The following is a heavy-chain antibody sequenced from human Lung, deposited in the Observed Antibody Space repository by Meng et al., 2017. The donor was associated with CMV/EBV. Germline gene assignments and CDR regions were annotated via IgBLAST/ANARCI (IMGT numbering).Heavy chain of an antibody. J-gene: IGHJ6*02. D-gene: IGHD3-3*01. CDR1: GGTFSSYT. CDR2: IIPILGTA. Sequence: SXXVSXKAPGGTFSSYTFSWVRQVPGQGLEWMGRIIPILGTANYAQRFQGRVTITADKSTGTAYMELNALTSEDTAIYYCAKTFAREWLFMGEYGMDVWGHGXTVTASS. CDR3: AKTFAREWLFMGEYGMDV. V-gene: IGHV1-69*08.